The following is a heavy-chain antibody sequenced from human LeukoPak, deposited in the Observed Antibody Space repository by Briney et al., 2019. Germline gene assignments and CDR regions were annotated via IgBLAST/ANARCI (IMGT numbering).Heavy chain of an antibody. V-gene: IGHV4-38-2*02. Sequence: SETLSLTCTVSGYSISSGYYWGWIRQPPGKGLEWIGSIYHSGSTYYNPSLKSRVTISVDTSKNQFSLKLSSVTAADTAVYYCARGSGWFQYYFDYWGQGTLVTVSS. D-gene: IGHD6-19*01. J-gene: IGHJ4*02. CDR1: GYSISSGYY. CDR2: IYHSGST. CDR3: ARGSGWFQYYFDY.